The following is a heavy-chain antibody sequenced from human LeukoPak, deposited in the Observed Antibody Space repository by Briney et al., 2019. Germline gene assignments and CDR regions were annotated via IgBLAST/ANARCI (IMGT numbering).Heavy chain of an antibody. J-gene: IGHJ5*02. CDR1: GGSISSYY. D-gene: IGHD6-13*01. V-gene: IGHV4-4*07. CDR2: IYTSGST. Sequence: PSETLSLTCTVSGGSISSYYWSWIRQPAGKGLEWIGRIYTSGSTNYNPSLKSRVTMSVDTSKNQFSLKLSSVTAADTAVYYCARVTAYSSSWYRGWFDPWGQGTLVTVSS. CDR3: ARVTAYSSSWYRGWFDP.